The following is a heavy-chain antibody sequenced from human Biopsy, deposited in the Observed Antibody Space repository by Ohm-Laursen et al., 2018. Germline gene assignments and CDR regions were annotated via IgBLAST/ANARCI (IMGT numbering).Heavy chain of an antibody. CDR1: GYTFTGDY. CDR3: AKDLLEWSVPS. CDR2: IDPKTGGT. Sequence: SVKVSCKASGYTFTGDYIHWVRQAPGQGLEWMGWIDPKTGGTEYAQKFRGRVTMTRDTSISTMYMDLSSLRSDDTAVYYCAKDLLEWSVPSWGQGTLVTVSS. J-gene: IGHJ4*02. V-gene: IGHV1-2*02. D-gene: IGHD3-3*01.